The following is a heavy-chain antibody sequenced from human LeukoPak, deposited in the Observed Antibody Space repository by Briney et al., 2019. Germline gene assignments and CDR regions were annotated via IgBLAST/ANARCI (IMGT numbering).Heavy chain of an antibody. CDR1: EFTVSRNY. V-gene: IGHV3-53*01. Sequence: GGSLRLSCTASEFTVSRNYMLWVRQAPGKGLEWVSLIFSNGDTHYADSVKGRFTISGDKAKNSLYLQMNSLRAEDTAVYYCARDPTLYYGSGSIEGYWGQGTLVTVSS. CDR3: ARDPTLYYGSGSIEGY. J-gene: IGHJ4*02. CDR2: IFSNGDT. D-gene: IGHD3-10*01.